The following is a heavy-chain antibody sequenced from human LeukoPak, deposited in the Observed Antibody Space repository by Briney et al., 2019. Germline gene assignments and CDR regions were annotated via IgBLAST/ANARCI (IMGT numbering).Heavy chain of an antibody. CDR3: AGARQGWFDP. CDR2: IYYSGST. Sequence: SETLSLTCTVSGGSISSYYWSWIRQPPGKGLEWIGYIYYSGSTNYNPSLKSRVTISVDTSKNQFSLKLSSVTAADTAVYYCAGARQGWFDPWGQGTLVTVSP. J-gene: IGHJ5*02. CDR1: GGSISSYY. V-gene: IGHV4-59*08.